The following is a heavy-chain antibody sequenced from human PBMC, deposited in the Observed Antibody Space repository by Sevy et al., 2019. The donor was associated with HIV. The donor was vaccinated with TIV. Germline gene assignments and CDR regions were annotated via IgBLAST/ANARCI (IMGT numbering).Heavy chain of an antibody. CDR2: IYSGGST. CDR1: GFTVSSNY. Sequence: GGSLRLSCAASGFTVSSNYMSWVRQAPGKGLEWVSVIYSGGSTYYADSVKGRFTISRDNSKNTRYLQMNSLRAEDTAAYYCARTAVEMATIAQNSRYYYYYGMDVWGQGTTVTVSS. D-gene: IGHD5-12*01. V-gene: IGHV3-53*01. J-gene: IGHJ6*02. CDR3: ARTAVEMATIAQNSRYYYYYGMDV.